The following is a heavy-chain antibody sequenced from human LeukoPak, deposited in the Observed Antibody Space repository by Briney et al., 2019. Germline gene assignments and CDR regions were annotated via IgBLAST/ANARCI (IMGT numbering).Heavy chain of an antibody. V-gene: IGHV3-30*18. CDR2: ISYDGSNK. Sequence: GGSLRLSCAASGFTFSSYGMHWVRQAPGKGLEWVAVISYDGSNKYYADSVKGRFTNSRDNSKNTLYLQMNSLRAEDTAVYYCAKSSMDVWGQGTAVTVSS. J-gene: IGHJ6*02. CDR3: AKSSMDV. CDR1: GFTFSSYG.